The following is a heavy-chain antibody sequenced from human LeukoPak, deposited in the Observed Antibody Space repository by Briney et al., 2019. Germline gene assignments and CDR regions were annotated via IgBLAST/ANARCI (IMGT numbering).Heavy chain of an antibody. CDR2: IIPIFGTA. D-gene: IGHD2-8*01. Sequence: SVKVSCKASGGTFSSYAISWVRQAPGQGLEWMGGIIPIFGTANYAQKFQGRVTITADESTSTAYMEPSSLRSEDTAVYYCARATHYCTNGVCSWGQGTLVTVSS. V-gene: IGHV1-69*13. CDR1: GGTFSSYA. CDR3: ARATHYCTNGVCS. J-gene: IGHJ4*02.